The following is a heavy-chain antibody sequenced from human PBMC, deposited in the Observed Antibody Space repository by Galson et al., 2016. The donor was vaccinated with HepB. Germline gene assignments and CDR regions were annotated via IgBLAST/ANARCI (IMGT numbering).Heavy chain of an antibody. CDR1: KFIFNSYP. D-gene: IGHD4-17*01. J-gene: IGHJ5*02. CDR2: ISYSGNNK. Sequence: SLRLSCAASKFIFNSYPMHWVRQTPGKGLEWVAFISYSGNNKYYADSVRGRFIISRDNSNNTLYLQMNSLRVEDTAVYYCAREDDYGDYWGAHNWFDAWGQGTLVTVSS. CDR3: AREDDYGDYWGAHNWFDA. V-gene: IGHV3-30-3*01.